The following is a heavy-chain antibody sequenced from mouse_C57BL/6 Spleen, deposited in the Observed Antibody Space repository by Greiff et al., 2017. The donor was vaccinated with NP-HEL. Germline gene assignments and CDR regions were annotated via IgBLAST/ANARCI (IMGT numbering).Heavy chain of an antibody. V-gene: IGHV1-52*01. D-gene: IGHD2-1*01. CDR1: GYTFTSYW. CDR3: ARGELYYGNPFAY. Sequence: QVQLQQPGAELVRPGSSVKLSCKASGYTFTSYWMHWVKQRPIQGLEWIGNIDPSDSETHYNQKFKDKATLTVDKSSSTAYMQLSSLTSEDSAVYYCARGELYYGNPFAYWGQGTLVTVSA. J-gene: IGHJ3*01. CDR2: IDPSDSET.